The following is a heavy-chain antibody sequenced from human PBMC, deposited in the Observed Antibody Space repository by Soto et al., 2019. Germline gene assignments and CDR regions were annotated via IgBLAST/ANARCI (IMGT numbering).Heavy chain of an antibody. CDR3: ARSRSCSGGSCYGWFGP. J-gene: IGHJ5*02. CDR1: GGSISSGGYS. D-gene: IGHD2-15*01. V-gene: IGHV4-30-2*01. CDR2: IYHSGST. Sequence: TLSLTCAVSGGSISSGGYSWSWIRQPPGKGLEWIGYIYHSGSTYYNPSLKSRVTISVDRSKNQFSLKLSSVTAADTAVYYCARSRSCSGGSCYGWFGPWGQGTLVTVSS.